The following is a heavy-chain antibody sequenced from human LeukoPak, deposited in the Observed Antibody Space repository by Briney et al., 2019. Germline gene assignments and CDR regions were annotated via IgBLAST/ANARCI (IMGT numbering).Heavy chain of an antibody. J-gene: IGHJ4*02. D-gene: IGHD3-10*01. V-gene: IGHV1-18*01. Sequence: GASVKVSCKASGYTFTSYGISWVRQAPGQGLEWMGWISAYNGNTNYAQKLRGRVTMTTDTSTSTAYMELRSLRSDDTAVYYCARDRGRGSGSYFKFPLAYWGQGTLVTVSS. CDR3: ARDRGRGSGSYFKFPLAY. CDR1: GYTFTSYG. CDR2: ISAYNGNT.